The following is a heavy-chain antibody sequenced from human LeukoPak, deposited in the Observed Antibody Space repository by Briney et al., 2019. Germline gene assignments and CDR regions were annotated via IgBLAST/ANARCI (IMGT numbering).Heavy chain of an antibody. V-gene: IGHV2-5*02. CDR2: IYWDDDK. CDR3: AHRGGSGSFYDYGFEN. CDR1: GFSLSTSGVG. Sequence: SGPTLVKPTQTLTLTCTFSGFSLSTSGVGVGWIRQPPGKALEWLAIIYWDDDKRYSPSLKSRLTITKDTSKNQVVLTMTNMDPVDAGTYYCAHRGGSGSFYDYGFENWGQGTLVTVSS. J-gene: IGHJ4*02. D-gene: IGHD3-10*01.